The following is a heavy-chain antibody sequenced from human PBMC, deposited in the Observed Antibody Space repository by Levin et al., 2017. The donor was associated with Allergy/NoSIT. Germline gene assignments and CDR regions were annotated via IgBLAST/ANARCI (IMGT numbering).Heavy chain of an antibody. Sequence: ASVKVSCAASGFTFSSYNMNWVRQAPGKGLEWVSSISSSSSSIYYADSVKGRFTISRDNAENSLYLLMNSLRAEDTAVYYCARGYSSGWSYYYYGLDVWGQGTTVTVSS. D-gene: IGHD6-19*01. CDR1: GFTFSSYN. V-gene: IGHV3-21*01. J-gene: IGHJ6*02. CDR3: ARGYSSGWSYYYYGLDV. CDR2: ISSSSSSI.